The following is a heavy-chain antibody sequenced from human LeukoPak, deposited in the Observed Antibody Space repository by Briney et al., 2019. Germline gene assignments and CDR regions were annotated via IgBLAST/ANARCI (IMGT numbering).Heavy chain of an antibody. CDR3: ARDIFKYYYGSGPPDV. CDR2: ISSSGSTI. V-gene: IGHV3-11*01. CDR1: GFTFSDYY. D-gene: IGHD3-10*01. J-gene: IGHJ6*02. Sequence: GGSLRLSCAASGFTFSDYYMSWIRQAPGKGLEWVSYISSSGSTIYYADSVKGRFTISRDNAKNSLYLQMNSLRAEDTAMYYCARDIFKYYYGSGPPDVWGQGTTVTVSS.